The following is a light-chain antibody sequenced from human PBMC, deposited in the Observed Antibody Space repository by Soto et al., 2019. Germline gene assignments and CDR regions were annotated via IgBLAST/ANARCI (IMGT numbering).Light chain of an antibody. Sequence: IPLTQSPSSLSASVGDRVTITCRASQDISRYLAWYQQRPGKAPKLLIYAASTLQRGAPSRFSGSGSGTDFTLTISSLQPEDFATYYCQQLNSYLWTFGQGTKVEIK. J-gene: IGKJ1*01. CDR3: QQLNSYLWT. CDR1: QDISRY. V-gene: IGKV1-9*01. CDR2: AAS.